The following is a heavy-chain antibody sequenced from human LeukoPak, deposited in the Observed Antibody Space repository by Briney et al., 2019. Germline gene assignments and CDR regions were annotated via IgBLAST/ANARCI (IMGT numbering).Heavy chain of an antibody. V-gene: IGHV3-33*03. CDR3: ASVSFYHSGRYYPDY. J-gene: IGHJ4*02. CDR2: IWYDGSNK. Sequence: AGGSLRLSCAASEFTFSSYGMHWVRQAPGKGLEWVALIWYDGSNKYYADSVKGRFTISRANAKNYLYLQMNSPRAEDTAVYYCASVSFYHSGRYYPDYWGQGTLVAVSS. D-gene: IGHD3-22*01. CDR1: EFTFSSYG.